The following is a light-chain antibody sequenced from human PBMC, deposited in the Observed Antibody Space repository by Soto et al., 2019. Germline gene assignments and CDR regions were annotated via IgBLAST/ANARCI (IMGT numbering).Light chain of an antibody. J-gene: IGKJ4*02. CDR2: DAS. CDR1: QCVSSY. CDR3: QQRSNWPG. V-gene: IGKV3-11*01. Sequence: EIVLTQSPATLSLSPGERATLSCRASQCVSSYLAWYQQKPGQAPRLLIYDASNRATGIPARFSGSGSGTDFTLTISSLEPEDFAVYYCQQRSNWPGFGGGTKVEIK.